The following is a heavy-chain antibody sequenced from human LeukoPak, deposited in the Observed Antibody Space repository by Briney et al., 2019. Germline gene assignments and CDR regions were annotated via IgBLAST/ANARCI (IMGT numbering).Heavy chain of an antibody. D-gene: IGHD2-21*01. CDR1: GFIFSGFG. CDR3: ARAPTPYFTYYMDV. V-gene: IGHV3-48*02. CDR2: IGSSGSAGGNI. Sequence: GGSLRLSCAASGFIFSGFGMNWVRQAPGKGLEWISYIGSSGSAGGNIYYAVSVKRRFTVSRDNAKDSLFLQMNSLQDADTAVYYCARAPTPYFTYYMDVWGKGTTVTVSS. J-gene: IGHJ6*03.